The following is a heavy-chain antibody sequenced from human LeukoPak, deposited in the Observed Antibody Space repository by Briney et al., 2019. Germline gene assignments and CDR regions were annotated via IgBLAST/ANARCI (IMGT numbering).Heavy chain of an antibody. CDR3: ARGGIQRYYYGMDV. V-gene: IGHV3-74*01. Sequence: GGSLRLSCAASGFTFSSYWMHWVRHAPGKGLVWVSRINSDGSSTSYADSVKGRFTISRDNAKNTLYLQMNSLRAEDTAVYYCARGGIQRYYYGMDVWGQGTTVTVSS. J-gene: IGHJ6*02. CDR2: INSDGSST. D-gene: IGHD5-18*01. CDR1: GFTFSSYW.